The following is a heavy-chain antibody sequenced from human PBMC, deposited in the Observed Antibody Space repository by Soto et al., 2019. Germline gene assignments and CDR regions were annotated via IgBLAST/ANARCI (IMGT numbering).Heavy chain of an antibody. CDR3: ARVDVVVAADAFDI. V-gene: IGHV3-33*01. Sequence: QVQLVESGGGVVQPGRSLRLSCAASEFTLSNFGMHWVRQAPGKGLEWVAVIYYDGSNEYYADSVKGRFTISRDNSKNTLYLQMNSLRAEDTAVYYCARVDVVVAADAFDIWGQGTMVTVSS. CDR1: EFTLSNFG. CDR2: IYYDGSNE. J-gene: IGHJ3*02. D-gene: IGHD2-15*01.